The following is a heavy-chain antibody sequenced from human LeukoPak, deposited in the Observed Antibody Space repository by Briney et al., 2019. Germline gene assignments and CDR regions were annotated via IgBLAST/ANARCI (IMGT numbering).Heavy chain of an antibody. CDR2: INPNSGGT. V-gene: IGHV1-2*02. CDR1: GYTFTGYY. CDR3: ARERVEDYYYYGIDV. Sequence: ASVKVSCKASGYTFTGYYMHWVRQAPGQGLEWMGWINPNSGGTNYAQKVQGRVTMTRDTSISTAYMELSRLRSDDMAVYYCARERVEDYYYYGIDVWGQGTTVTVSS. D-gene: IGHD2-15*01. J-gene: IGHJ6*02.